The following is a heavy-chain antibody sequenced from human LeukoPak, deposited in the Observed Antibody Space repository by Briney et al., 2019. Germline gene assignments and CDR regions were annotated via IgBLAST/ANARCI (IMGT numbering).Heavy chain of an antibody. Sequence: GGSLRLSCAASGLTFSSYSMNWVRQAPGKGLEWVSSISSSSSYIYYADSVKGRFTISRDNAKNSLHLQMNSLRAEDTAVYYCARVGVRYSSGGTFDYWGQGTLVTVSS. CDR2: ISSSSSYI. J-gene: IGHJ4*02. CDR1: GLTFSSYS. D-gene: IGHD6-19*01. CDR3: ARVGVRYSSGGTFDY. V-gene: IGHV3-21*01.